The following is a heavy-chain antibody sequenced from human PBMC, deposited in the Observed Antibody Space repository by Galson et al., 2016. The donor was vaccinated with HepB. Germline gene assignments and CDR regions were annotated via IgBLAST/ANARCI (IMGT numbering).Heavy chain of an antibody. V-gene: IGHV3-48*02. J-gene: IGHJ4*02. CDR1: GFTFSSYG. CDR2: ISGSSTI. Sequence: SLRLSCAASGFTFSSYGMNWVRQAPGKGLEWVSYISGSSTIYYADSVKGRFIISRDNAKNSLYLRMNSLRDEDTAVYYCARRLDSWGQGTLVTVSS. CDR3: ARRLDS.